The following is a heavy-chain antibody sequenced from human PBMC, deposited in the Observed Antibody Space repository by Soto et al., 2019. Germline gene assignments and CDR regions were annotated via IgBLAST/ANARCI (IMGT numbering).Heavy chain of an antibody. D-gene: IGHD3-10*01. J-gene: IGHJ4*02. V-gene: IGHV3-21*06. Sequence: GGSLRLSCAASGFTFTRYSMNWVRQAPGKGLEWVSSISSTTNYIYYGDSMKGRFTISRDNAENSLYLEMNSLRAEDTAVYYCARESGDLTSNFDYWGQGTLVTVSS. CDR2: ISSTTNYI. CDR3: ARESGDLTSNFDY. CDR1: GFTFTRYS.